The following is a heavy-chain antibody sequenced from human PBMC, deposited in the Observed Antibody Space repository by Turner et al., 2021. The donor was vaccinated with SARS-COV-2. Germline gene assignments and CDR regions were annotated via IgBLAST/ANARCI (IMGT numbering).Heavy chain of an antibody. CDR3: ARGSPGEDFYYYGMGV. D-gene: IGHD1-1*01. CDR1: EFTFGSYI. Sequence: EEQLVESGGGLVKPGWTLRHSCAAPEFTFGSYIMNWVRRAPGKGLEWVSSISSSSSYIYYADSVKGRFTISRDNAKDSLYLQMNSLRAEDTAVYYCARGSPGEDFYYYGMGVWGQGTTVTVSS. V-gene: IGHV3-21*01. CDR2: ISSSSSYI. J-gene: IGHJ6*02.